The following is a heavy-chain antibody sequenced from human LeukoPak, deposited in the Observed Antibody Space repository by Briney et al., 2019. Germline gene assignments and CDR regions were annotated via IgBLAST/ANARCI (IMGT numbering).Heavy chain of an antibody. V-gene: IGHV4-4*02. CDR3: ARDQTHPCGGDCYSFYYYYGMDV. Sequence: PSETLSLTCAVSGGSISSSNWWSWVRQPPGKGLEWIGEIYHSGSTNYNSSLKSRVTISVDKSKNQFSLKLSSVTAADTAVYYCARDQTHPCGGDCYSFYYYYGMDVWGQGTTVTVSS. J-gene: IGHJ6*02. D-gene: IGHD2-21*02. CDR1: GGSISSSNW. CDR2: IYHSGST.